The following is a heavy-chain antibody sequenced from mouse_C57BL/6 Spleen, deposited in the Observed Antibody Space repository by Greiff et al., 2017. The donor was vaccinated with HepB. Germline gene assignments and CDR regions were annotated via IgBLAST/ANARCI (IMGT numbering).Heavy chain of an antibody. J-gene: IGHJ2*01. Sequence: VQLQQSGAELVKAGASVKMSCKASGYTFTSYWMHWVKQRLGQGLEWFAETNPTNGRTYYNEKFKSKATLTVDKSASTAYMLLSGPTFEDSAVYYCARIKEIIATCFDYCAHGTTRTVTS. CDR3: ARIKEIIATCFDY. V-gene: IGHV1S81*02. CDR2: TNPTNGRT. D-gene: IGHD1-1*01. CDR1: GYTFTSYW.